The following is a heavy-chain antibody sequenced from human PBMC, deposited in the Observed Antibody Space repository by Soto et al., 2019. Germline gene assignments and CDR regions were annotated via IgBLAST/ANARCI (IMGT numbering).Heavy chain of an antibody. CDR2: IYHSGST. D-gene: IGHD5-18*01. V-gene: IGHV4-39*01. Sequence: PSETLSLTCTVSGGSIRSDNYYWNCIRQPPGKGLEWIGSIYHSGSTYYNSSLSSRITISVDTSKNRFSLKLSSVTAADTAVYYCYSYGLWGQGTLVTVSS. CDR3: YSYGL. J-gene: IGHJ4*02. CDR1: GGSIRSDNYY.